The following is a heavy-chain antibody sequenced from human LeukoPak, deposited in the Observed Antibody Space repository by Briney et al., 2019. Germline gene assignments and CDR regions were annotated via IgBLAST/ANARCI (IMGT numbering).Heavy chain of an antibody. D-gene: IGHD5-24*01. J-gene: IGHJ4*02. CDR3: AKGGGWLYYFDY. Sequence: PGGSLRLSCAASGFTFSSYGMSWVRQAPGKGLEWVSAISDRGGSTYYADSVKGRFTISRDNSKNTLYLQINSLRAEDTAVYYCAKGGGWLYYFDYWGQGNLVTVSS. CDR2: ISDRGGST. V-gene: IGHV3-23*01. CDR1: GFTFSSYG.